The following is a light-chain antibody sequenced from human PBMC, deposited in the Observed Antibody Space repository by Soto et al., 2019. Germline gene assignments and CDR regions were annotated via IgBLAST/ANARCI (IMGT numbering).Light chain of an antibody. J-gene: IGKJ1*01. V-gene: IGKV2-30*01. CDR2: KIS. Sequence: VVMTQSPLSLRVTIGQPASITCTSRASLVDSGGNTYFNWYQQRPGHSPRRPIYKISNRQSGVPDRFSASGSGTDFTLRISRVEAEDLGVYYCMQGTLRPWTFGQGTKVDI. CDR3: MQGTLRPWT. CDR1: ASLVDSGGNTY.